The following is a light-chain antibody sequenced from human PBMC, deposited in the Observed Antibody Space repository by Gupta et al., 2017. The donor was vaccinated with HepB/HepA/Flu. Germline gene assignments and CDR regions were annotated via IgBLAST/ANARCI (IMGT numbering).Light chain of an antibody. CDR1: QSGLYSSNNKNY. CDR3: QQDDSTPLT. V-gene: IGKV4-1*01. J-gene: IGKJ5*01. Sequence: DIVMTQSPDSLAVSLGERATINCKSSQSGLYSSNNKNYLAWYQQKPGQPPKLLIYWASTRESGVPDRFSGSGSGTDFTLTISSLQAEDVAVYYCQQDDSTPLTFGQGTRLEIK. CDR2: WAS.